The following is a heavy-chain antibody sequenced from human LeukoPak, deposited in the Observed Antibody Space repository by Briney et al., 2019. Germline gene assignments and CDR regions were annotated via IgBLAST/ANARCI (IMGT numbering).Heavy chain of an antibody. J-gene: IGHJ6*04. CDR1: GFIFNDYY. CDR3: AELGITMIGGV. CDR2: ISISGSTI. D-gene: IGHD3-10*02. V-gene: IGHV3-11*04. Sequence: GGSLRLSCEASGFIFNDYYMSWIRQAPGKGLEWVSYISISGSTIDYADSVKGRFTISRDNAKNSLYLQMNSLRAEDTAVYYCAELGITMIGGVWGKGTTVTISS.